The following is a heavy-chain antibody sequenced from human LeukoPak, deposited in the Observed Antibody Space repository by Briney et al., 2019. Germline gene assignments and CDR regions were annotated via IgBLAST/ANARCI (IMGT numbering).Heavy chain of an antibody. V-gene: IGHV4-61*01. CDR1: VSXVSSGNYY. J-gene: IGHJ5*01. CDR3: GRGTAYDTSAHSYRTGFWFDS. D-gene: IGHD3-10*01. CDR2: FYYSRTT. Sequence: SETLSLTCTFSVSXVSSGNYYWSWIRQPPGKVLEWDGYFYYSRTTNYSTSHKNRVTMSVDTSSNEFSLKLSSVTAADTAVYYYGRGTAYDTSAHSYRTGFWFDSWGPGTLVTVSS.